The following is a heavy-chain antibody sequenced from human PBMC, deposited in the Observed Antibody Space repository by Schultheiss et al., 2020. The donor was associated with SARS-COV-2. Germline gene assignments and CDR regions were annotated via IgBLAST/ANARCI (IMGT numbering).Heavy chain of an antibody. CDR2: IYYSGST. J-gene: IGHJ6*02. CDR3: ARDYCSSTSWYKPRGHGMDV. Sequence: SGPTLVKPTQTLTLTCTFSGFSLSTSGVGVGWIRHHPGKGLEWIGYIYYSGSTYYNPSLKSRVTISVDTSKNQFSLKLSSVTAADTAVYYCARDYCSSTSWYKPRGHGMDVWGQGTTVTVSS. D-gene: IGHD2-2*02. CDR1: GFSLSTSGVG. V-gene: IGHV4-31*03.